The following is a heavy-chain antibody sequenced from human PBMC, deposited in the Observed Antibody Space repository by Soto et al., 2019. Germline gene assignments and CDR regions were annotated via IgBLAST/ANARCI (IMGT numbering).Heavy chain of an antibody. CDR3: AIFYEGDRTTTTCYGDFDY. CDR2: IIPMFGIT. J-gene: IGHJ4*02. CDR1: GGTFNRYS. Sequence: QVHLVQAGAEVKKPGSSVKVSCRASGGTFNRYSISWVRQAPGQGLEWMGRIIPMFGITNYAQKFQGRVMITADKSANTVYMEVSGLRSEDTPMYYSAIFYEGDRTTTTCYGDFDYWGQGTLVTVSS. D-gene: IGHD2-2*01. V-gene: IGHV1-69*02.